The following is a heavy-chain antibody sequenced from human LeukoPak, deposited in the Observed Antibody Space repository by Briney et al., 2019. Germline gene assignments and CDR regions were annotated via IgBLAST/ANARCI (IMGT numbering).Heavy chain of an antibody. D-gene: IGHD2-21*02. CDR2: IHGDGST. J-gene: IGHJ4*02. Sequence: GGSLRLSCAASGFTVSSRYMSWVRQAPGKGLEWVSVIHGDGSTYYADSVKGRFTISRDNSKNTLYLQMNSLRAEDTAVYYCARGESSDCACIDYWGQGTLVSVSS. V-gene: IGHV3-53*01. CDR1: GFTVSSRY. CDR3: ARGESSDCACIDY.